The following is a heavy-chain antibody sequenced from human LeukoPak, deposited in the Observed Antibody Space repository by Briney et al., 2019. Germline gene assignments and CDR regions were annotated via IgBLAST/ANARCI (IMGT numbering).Heavy chain of an antibody. CDR3: AKRLGYCSDGSCYFPY. V-gene: IGHV3-23*01. CDR1: GFTFSSSA. Sequence: GGSLRLSCTASGFTFSSSAMSWVRQAPGKGLEWVSAISNNGGYTYYADSVQGRFTISRDNSKSTLCLQMNSLRAEDTAVYYCAKRLGYCSDGSCYFPYWGQGTLVTVSS. D-gene: IGHD2-15*01. J-gene: IGHJ4*02. CDR2: ISNNGGYT.